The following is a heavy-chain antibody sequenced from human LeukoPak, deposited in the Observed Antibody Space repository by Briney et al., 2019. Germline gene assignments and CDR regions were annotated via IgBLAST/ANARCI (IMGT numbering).Heavy chain of an antibody. CDR2: IYYSGIT. J-gene: IGHJ4*02. Sequence: SETLSLTCTVSGVSISSYYWSWIRQPPGKGLEWIGYIYYSGITNYNPSLKSRVTISVDTSKNQFSLKLSSVTAADTAVYYCARGSDWEYYFDYWGQGTLVTVSS. D-gene: IGHD3-9*01. V-gene: IGHV4-59*01. CDR1: GVSISSYY. CDR3: ARGSDWEYYFDY.